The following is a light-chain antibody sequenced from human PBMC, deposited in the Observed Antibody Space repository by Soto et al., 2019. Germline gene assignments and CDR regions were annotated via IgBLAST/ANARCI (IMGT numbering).Light chain of an antibody. CDR2: KNN. CDR3: QSYDSSLSAL. V-gene: IGLV1-44*01. J-gene: IGLJ1*01. CDR1: SSNIGSNA. Sequence: QSVLTQPPSASGTPGQRVAISCSGSSSNIGSNAVNWYQQLPGAAPKLLIYKNNLRPSGVPDRFSGSKSGASASLAISGLQSEDESDYYCQSYDSSLSALFGTGTKVTVL.